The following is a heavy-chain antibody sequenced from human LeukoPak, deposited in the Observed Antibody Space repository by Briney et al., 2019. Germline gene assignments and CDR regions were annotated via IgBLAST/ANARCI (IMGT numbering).Heavy chain of an antibody. CDR3: AIEAPANDFWSGPADY. CDR1: GFTFSSYS. J-gene: IGHJ4*02. D-gene: IGHD3-3*01. CDR2: ISSSSSYI. Sequence: GGSLRLSCAASGFTFSSYSMNWVRQAPGKGLEWVSSISSSSSYIYYADSVKGRFTISRDNAKNSLYLQMNSLRAEDTAVYYCAIEAPANDFWSGPADYWGQGTLVTVSS. V-gene: IGHV3-21*01.